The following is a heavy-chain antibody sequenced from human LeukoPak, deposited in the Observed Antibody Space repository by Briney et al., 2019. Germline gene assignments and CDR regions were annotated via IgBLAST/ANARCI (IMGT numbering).Heavy chain of an antibody. CDR1: GFTFSGYA. J-gene: IGHJ4*02. V-gene: IGHV3-23*01. D-gene: IGHD6-19*01. Sequence: LGGSLRLSCAASGFTFSGYAMNWVRQAPGEGLEWVSTISGSGGSTYYADPVKGRFTISRDNSKNTLYLQMNSLRAEDTAVYYCAKDLRQWLSYYFDNWGQGTLVTVSS. CDR2: ISGSGGST. CDR3: AKDLRQWLSYYFDN.